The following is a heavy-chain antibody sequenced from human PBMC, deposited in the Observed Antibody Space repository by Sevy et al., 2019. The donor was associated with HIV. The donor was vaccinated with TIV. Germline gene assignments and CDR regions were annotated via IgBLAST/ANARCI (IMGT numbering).Heavy chain of an antibody. V-gene: IGHV3-23*01. J-gene: IGHJ6*02. CDR2: INGKGRST. D-gene: IGHD2-2*01. CDR3: AKTINSGGGVVAAANYYYYGMDV. Sequence: GGSLRLSCAASGFTFSGYAMSWVRQAPGKGLEWVSAINGKGRSTHYADSVEGRFTISRDNSKNTLYLQMNSLRAEDTAVYYCAKTINSGGGVVAAANYYYYGMDVWGQGTTVTVSS. CDR1: GFTFSGYA.